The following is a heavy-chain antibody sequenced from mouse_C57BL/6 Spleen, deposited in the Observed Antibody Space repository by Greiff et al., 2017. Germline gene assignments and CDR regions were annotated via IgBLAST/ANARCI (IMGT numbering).Heavy chain of an antibody. CDR1: GYAFTNYL. D-gene: IGHD1-1*01. J-gene: IGHJ3*01. CDR2: INPGSGGT. V-gene: IGHV1-54*01. Sequence: QVQLKESGAELVRPGTSVKVSCKASGYAFTNYLIEWVKQRPGQGLEWIGVINPGSGGTNYNEKFKGKATLTADKSSSTAYMQLSSLTSEDSAVYFCASDYYGSSYGGFAYWGQGTLVTVSA. CDR3: ASDYYGSSYGGFAY.